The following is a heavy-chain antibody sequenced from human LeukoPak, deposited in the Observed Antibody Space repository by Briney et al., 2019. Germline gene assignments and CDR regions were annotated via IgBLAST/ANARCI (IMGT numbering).Heavy chain of an antibody. J-gene: IGHJ4*02. CDR3: ARDRSLGIIDY. V-gene: IGHV4-59*01. CDR1: GDSLSSYY. Sequence: SETLSLTCIVSGDSLSSYYWSWIRQPPGKGLEWIGYIYYSGSTNYNPSLKSRVTISIDASKNHFSLKLSSVTAADTAVYYCARDRSLGIIDYWGQGTLVTVSS. D-gene: IGHD3-16*01. CDR2: IYYSGST.